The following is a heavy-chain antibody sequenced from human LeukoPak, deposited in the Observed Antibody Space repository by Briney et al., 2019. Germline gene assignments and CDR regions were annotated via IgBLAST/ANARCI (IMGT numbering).Heavy chain of an antibody. CDR1: GYTFTSYD. CDR3: ARTDYDILTGYFYYYYYGMDV. V-gene: IGHV1-8*01. J-gene: IGHJ6*02. Sequence: ASVKVSCKASGYTFTSYDINWVRRATGQGLEWMGWMNPNSGNTGYAQKFQGRVTMTRNTSISTAYMELSSLRSEDTAVYYCARTDYDILTGYFYYYYYGMDVWGQGTTVTVSS. D-gene: IGHD3-9*01. CDR2: MNPNSGNT.